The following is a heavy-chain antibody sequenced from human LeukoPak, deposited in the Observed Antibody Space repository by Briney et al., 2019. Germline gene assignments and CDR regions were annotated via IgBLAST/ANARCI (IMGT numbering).Heavy chain of an antibody. J-gene: IGHJ6*03. CDR2: IIPIFGTA. CDR1: GGTSSSYA. D-gene: IGHD5-18*01. Sequence: GSSVKVSCKASGGTSSSYAISWVRQAPGQGLEWMGGIIPIFGTANYAQKFQGRVTITTDESTSTAYMELSSLRSEDTAVYYCGYSYGYRRYYYYYYMDVWGKGTTVTVSS. V-gene: IGHV1-69*05. CDR3: GYSYGYRRYYYYYYMDV.